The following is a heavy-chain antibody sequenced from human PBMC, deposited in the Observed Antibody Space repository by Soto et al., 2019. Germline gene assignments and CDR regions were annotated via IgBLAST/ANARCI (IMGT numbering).Heavy chain of an antibody. CDR3: ARGRPVFAAAGTDFDY. V-gene: IGHV4-34*01. D-gene: IGHD6-13*01. CDR1: GGSFSGYY. Sequence: QVQLQQWGAGLLKPSETLSLTCAVYGGSFSGYYWSWIRQPPGKGLEWIGEINHSGSTNYNPSLKSRVTISVDTSKNQFSLKLSSVTAADTAVYYCARGRPVFAAAGTDFDYWGQGTLVTVSS. J-gene: IGHJ4*02. CDR2: INHSGST.